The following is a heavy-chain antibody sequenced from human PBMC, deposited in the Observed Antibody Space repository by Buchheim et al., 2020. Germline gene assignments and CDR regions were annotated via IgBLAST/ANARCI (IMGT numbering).Heavy chain of an antibody. CDR2: IWYDGSNK. V-gene: IGHV3-33*01. CDR1: GFTFSSYG. CDR3: ARDLTGAQWLVYYYYGMDV. Sequence: QVQLVESGGGVVQPGRSLRLSCAASGFTFSSYGMHWVRQAPGKGLEWVAVIWYDGSNKYYADSVKGRFTISRDNSKNTLYLQMNSLRAEDTAVYYCARDLTGAQWLVYYYYGMDVWGQGTT. J-gene: IGHJ6*02. D-gene: IGHD6-19*01.